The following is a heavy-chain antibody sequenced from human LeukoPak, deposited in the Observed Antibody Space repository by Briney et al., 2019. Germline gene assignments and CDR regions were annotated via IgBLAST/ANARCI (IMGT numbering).Heavy chain of an antibody. Sequence: PGGSLRLSCAASGFTVSSNYMSWVRQAPGKGLEWVSVIYSGGSTYYADSVKGRFTISRDNSKNTLYLQMNSLRAEDTAVYYCARVKMATIGYFDYWGQGTLVTVSS. J-gene: IGHJ4*02. D-gene: IGHD5-24*01. CDR3: ARVKMATIGYFDY. CDR1: GFTVSSNY. V-gene: IGHV3-53*01. CDR2: IYSGGST.